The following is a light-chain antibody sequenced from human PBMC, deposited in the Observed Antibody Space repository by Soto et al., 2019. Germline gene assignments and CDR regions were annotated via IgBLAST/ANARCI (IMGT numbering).Light chain of an antibody. V-gene: IGKV2-30*01. CDR2: KVS. J-gene: IGKJ5*01. CDR3: MQATHWPIT. Sequence: DVVMPHSPLSLAVTVGQPASISCCSTPSPVYSDGIAYYSWLQQSPGRSPRRRIYKVSNGDSGVPARFSGSGSGTDFALKISRVEADDVGVYYCMQATHWPITFGQGTRLAIK. CDR1: PSPVYSDGIAY.